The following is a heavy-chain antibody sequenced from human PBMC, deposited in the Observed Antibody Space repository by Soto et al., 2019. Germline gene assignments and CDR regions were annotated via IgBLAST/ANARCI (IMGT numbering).Heavy chain of an antibody. V-gene: IGHV3-30*18. D-gene: IGHD3-22*01. CDR3: ANKRGRGYYDSSGEQFFQD. Sequence: QVHLVESGGGVVQPGRSLRLSCAASGFTFSSYGMHWVRQAPGKGLEWVAVVSNDGSDKYHADSVRGRFTISRDNSKNTLYLQMKSLRAEDTAVYFCANKRGRGYYDSSGEQFFQDWGQGTVVTVSS. J-gene: IGHJ1*01. CDR2: VSNDGSDK. CDR1: GFTFSSYG.